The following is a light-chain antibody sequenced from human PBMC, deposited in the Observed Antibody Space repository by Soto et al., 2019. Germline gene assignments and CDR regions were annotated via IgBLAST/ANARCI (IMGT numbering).Light chain of an antibody. CDR2: GAS. CDR3: QQYNNWPPYT. V-gene: IGKV3-15*01. J-gene: IGKJ2*01. Sequence: EIVMTQSPATLSVSPGERATLSCRASQSVSSNLAWYQQKPGQAPRLLIYGASTRATGIPARFSGSGSGTDFTLSLLSLQAEDFAVYYGQQYNNWPPYTFGQGAKLEIK. CDR1: QSVSSN.